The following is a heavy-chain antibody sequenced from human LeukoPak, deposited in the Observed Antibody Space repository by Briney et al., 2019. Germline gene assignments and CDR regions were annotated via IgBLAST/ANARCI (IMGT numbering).Heavy chain of an antibody. J-gene: IGHJ3*01. CDR3: ARGTLTDYYDSSGWTF. D-gene: IGHD3-22*01. Sequence: GGSLRLSCAASGFTFSSYAMSWVRQAPGKGLEWVSAISGSGGSTYYADSVKGRFTISRDNSKNTLYLQMNSLRAEDTAVYYCARGTLTDYYDSSGWTFWGQGTMVTVSS. CDR2: ISGSGGST. CDR1: GFTFSSYA. V-gene: IGHV3-23*01.